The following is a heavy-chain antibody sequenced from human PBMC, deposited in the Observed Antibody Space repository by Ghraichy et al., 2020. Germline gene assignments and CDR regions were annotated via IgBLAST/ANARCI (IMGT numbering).Heavy chain of an antibody. D-gene: IGHD3-10*01. V-gene: IGHV3-23*01. J-gene: IGHJ1*01. CDR2: ISGSGGST. CDR1: GFTFSSYA. CDR3: AKDQRYYGSGSYYTAEYFQH. Sequence: GGSLRLSCAASGFTFSSYAMSWVRQAPGKGLEWVSAISGSGGSTYYADSVRGRFTISRDNSKNTLYLQMNSLRAEDTAVYYCAKDQRYYGSGSYYTAEYFQHWGQGTLVTVSS.